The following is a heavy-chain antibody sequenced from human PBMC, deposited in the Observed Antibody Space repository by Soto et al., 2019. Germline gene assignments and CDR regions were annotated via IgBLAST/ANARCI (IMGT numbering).Heavy chain of an antibody. CDR2: ISGSGGST. Sequence: GGSLRLSCAASGFTFSSYAMSWVRQAPGKGLEWVSAISGSGGSTYYADSVKGRFTISRDNSKNTLYLQMNSLRAEDTAVYYCARDPTHMTTVTLGYWGQGTLVTVSS. D-gene: IGHD4-17*01. CDR1: GFTFSSYA. CDR3: ARDPTHMTTVTLGY. J-gene: IGHJ4*02. V-gene: IGHV3-23*01.